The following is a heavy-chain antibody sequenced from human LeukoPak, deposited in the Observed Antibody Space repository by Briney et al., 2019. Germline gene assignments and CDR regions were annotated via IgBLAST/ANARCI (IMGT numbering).Heavy chain of an antibody. Sequence: GRSLRLSCAASGFTFSSYAMHWVRQAPGKGLEWVAVISYDGSNKYYADSVKGRFTISRDNSKNTLYLQMNSLRAEDTAVYYCVKDVGSSWYTLEYWGQGTLVTVSS. V-gene: IGHV3-30-3*01. CDR1: GFTFSSYA. CDR2: ISYDGSNK. CDR3: VKDVGSSWYTLEY. D-gene: IGHD6-13*01. J-gene: IGHJ4*02.